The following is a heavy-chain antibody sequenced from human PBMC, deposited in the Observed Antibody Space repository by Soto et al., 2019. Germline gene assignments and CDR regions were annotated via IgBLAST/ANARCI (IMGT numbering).Heavy chain of an antibody. J-gene: IGHJ4*02. V-gene: IGHV3-23*01. CDR3: AKDPHAYYYGSGKNY. Sequence: GGSLRLSCAASGFTFSSYAMSWVRQAPGKGLEWVSAISGSGGSTYYAESVKGRFTISRDNSKNTLYQQMNSLRAEDKAVYYFAKDPHAYYYGSGKNYWGQGTLVTVS. D-gene: IGHD3-10*01. CDR2: ISGSGGST. CDR1: GFTFSSYA.